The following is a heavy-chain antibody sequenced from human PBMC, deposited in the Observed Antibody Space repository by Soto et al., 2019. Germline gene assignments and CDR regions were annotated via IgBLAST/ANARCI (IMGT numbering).Heavy chain of an antibody. D-gene: IGHD5-18*01. CDR1: GFAFSTYS. J-gene: IGHJ3*02. Sequence: EVQLVESGGGLVQPGGSLRLSCAASGFAFSTYSMNWVRQAPGKGLEWVSYISSSSTIYYTESVKGRFTISRDNAKNSLYLQMNRVRAEGTTVYYCARDPDTDMGSDAFGILSQGTMVTVSS. CDR2: ISSSSTI. V-gene: IGHV3-48*01. CDR3: ARDPDTDMGSDAFGI.